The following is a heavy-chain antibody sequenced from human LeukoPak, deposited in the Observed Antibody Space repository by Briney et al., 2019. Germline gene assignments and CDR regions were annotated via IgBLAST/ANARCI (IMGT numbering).Heavy chain of an antibody. CDR3: ARGSRYCSSTSCLNFDY. CDR1: GYTFTSYY. V-gene: IGHV1-46*01. Sequence: ASVKVSCKASGYTFTSYYVHWVRQAPGQGLEWVGIINPSDGTTTYAQKFQGRVTITRNTSISTAYMELSSLRSEDTAVYYCARGSRYCSSTSCLNFDYWGQGTLVTVSS. CDR2: INPSDGTT. J-gene: IGHJ4*02. D-gene: IGHD2-2*01.